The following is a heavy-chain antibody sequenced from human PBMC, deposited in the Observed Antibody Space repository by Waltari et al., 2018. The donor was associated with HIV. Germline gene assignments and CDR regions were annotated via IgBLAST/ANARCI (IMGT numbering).Heavy chain of an antibody. J-gene: IGHJ4*02. V-gene: IGHV3-48*01. D-gene: IGHD6-6*01. CDR2: ISSSSSTI. CDR3: ARDPVYSGSSLVYYFDY. CDR1: GSPFSDYS. Sequence: EVQLVESGGGLVQPVGSMRLSCADSGSPFSDYSMNWVRQAPGKGLEWVSYISSSSSTIYYADSVKGRFTISRDNAKNSLYLQMNSLRAEDTAVYYCARDPVYSGSSLVYYFDYWGQGTLVTVSS.